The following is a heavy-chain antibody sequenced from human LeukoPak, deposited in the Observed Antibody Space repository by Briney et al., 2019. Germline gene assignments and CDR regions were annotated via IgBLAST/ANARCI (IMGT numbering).Heavy chain of an antibody. CDR1: GYTFTGYY. V-gene: IGHV1-2*02. J-gene: IGHJ4*02. CDR2: INPNSGGT. CDR3: ARDLGGFEAFDY. Sequence: ASVKVSCKASGYTFTGYYMHWVRQAPGQGLEWMGWINPNSGGTNYAQKFQGRVTMTRDTSISTAYMELSRLRSDDTAVYYCARDLGGFEAFDYWGQGTLVTVSS.